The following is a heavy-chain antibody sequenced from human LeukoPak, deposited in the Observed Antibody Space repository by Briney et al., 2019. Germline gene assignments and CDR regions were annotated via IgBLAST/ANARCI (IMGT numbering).Heavy chain of an antibody. Sequence: GGSLRLSCAASGFTFSSYAMSWVRQAPGKGLEWVSAISGGGISTYSADSVKGRFTISRDNSRNTLFLQMNSLRAEDTAIYYCARDLDDYNALPPFFQHWGQGTLVTVSS. D-gene: IGHD5-24*01. V-gene: IGHV3-23*01. CDR3: ARDLDDYNALPPFFQH. CDR1: GFTFSSYA. CDR2: ISGGGIST. J-gene: IGHJ1*01.